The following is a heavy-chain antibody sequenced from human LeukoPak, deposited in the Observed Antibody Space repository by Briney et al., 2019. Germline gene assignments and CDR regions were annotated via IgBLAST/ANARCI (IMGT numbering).Heavy chain of an antibody. CDR1: GFTFGDYA. Sequence: QSGGFLRLSCTASGFTFGDYAMSWVRQAPGKGLEWVGFIRSKAYGGTTEYAASVKGRFTISRDDSKSIAYLQMNSLKTEDTAVYYCTREGTSGYFHYFDYWGQGTLVTVSS. CDR3: TREGTSGYFHYFDY. V-gene: IGHV3-49*04. J-gene: IGHJ4*02. CDR2: IRSKAYGGTT. D-gene: IGHD3-22*01.